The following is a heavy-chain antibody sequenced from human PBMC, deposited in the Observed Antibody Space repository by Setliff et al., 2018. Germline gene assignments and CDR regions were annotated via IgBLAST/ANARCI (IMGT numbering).Heavy chain of an antibody. J-gene: IGHJ4*02. D-gene: IGHD3-22*01. CDR1: GYTFTRYY. V-gene: IGHV1-69*06. CDR2: IIPLLETA. Sequence: SVKVSCKASGYTFTRYYMYWVRQAPGQGLEWMGGIIPLLETAKYAQKFQGRVTITADKSTNTGYMELSSLRSEDTAMYYCARDTRDKYDTSGYYLSLDSWGQGTLVTVSS. CDR3: ARDTRDKYDTSGYYLSLDS.